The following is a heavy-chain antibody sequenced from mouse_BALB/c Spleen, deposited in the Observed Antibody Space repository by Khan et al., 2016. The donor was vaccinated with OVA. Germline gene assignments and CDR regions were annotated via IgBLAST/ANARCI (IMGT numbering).Heavy chain of an antibody. Sequence: EVQLQESGPGLVKPSQSLSLTCTVTGYSITSDYAWNWIRQFPGNKLEWMGYISYSGRTSYHPSLKSRISITRDTSKNQFFLQLNSVTTEDTATYYCTRSVTITTVVATDFDYWGQGTTLTVSS. J-gene: IGHJ2*01. V-gene: IGHV3-2*02. D-gene: IGHD1-1*01. CDR1: GYSITSDYA. CDR2: ISYSGRT. CDR3: TRSVTITTVVATDFDY.